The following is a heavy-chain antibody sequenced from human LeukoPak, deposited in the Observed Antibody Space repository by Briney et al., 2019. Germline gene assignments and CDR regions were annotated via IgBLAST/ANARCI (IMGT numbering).Heavy chain of an antibody. CDR2: RSYDGSNK. V-gene: IGHV3-30*03. CDR1: GFNFNNYG. Sequence: PGGSLRLSCAASGFNFNNYGIHWVRQAPGKGLEWVALRSYDGSNKYYADSVKGRFTISRDNSKNTLYLQMNSLRSEDTAVYYCARLVGYCSSTSCYYWFDPWGQGTLVTVSS. CDR3: ARLVGYCSSTSCYYWFDP. J-gene: IGHJ5*02. D-gene: IGHD2-2*03.